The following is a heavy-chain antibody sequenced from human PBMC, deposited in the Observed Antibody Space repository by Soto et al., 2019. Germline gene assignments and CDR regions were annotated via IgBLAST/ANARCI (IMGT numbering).Heavy chain of an antibody. CDR1: GYTFTSYY. J-gene: IGHJ4*02. Sequence: ASVKVSCKASGYTFTSYYMHWVRQAPGQGLEWMGIINPSGGSTSYAQKLQGRVTMTRDTSTSTVYMELSSLRSEDTAVYYCAQGLHRRILSNWGQGTLVTVSS. CDR2: INPSGGST. CDR3: AQGLHRRILSN. V-gene: IGHV1-46*03. D-gene: IGHD2-15*01.